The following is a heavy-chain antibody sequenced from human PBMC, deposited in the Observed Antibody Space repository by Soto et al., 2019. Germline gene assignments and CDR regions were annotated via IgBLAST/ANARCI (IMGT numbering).Heavy chain of an antibody. Sequence: SETLSLTCTVSGSPISSYYWGWFRQSPGQGLEWVGYIYYTGTTTYSPSLKSRPTISLDASKSQLSLNLRSVSAADTAVYFCARLAGYYQTFDYWGHGALVTVSS. CDR3: ARLAGYYQTFDY. CDR2: IYYTGTT. CDR1: GSPISSYY. J-gene: IGHJ4*01. D-gene: IGHD3-22*01. V-gene: IGHV4-59*12.